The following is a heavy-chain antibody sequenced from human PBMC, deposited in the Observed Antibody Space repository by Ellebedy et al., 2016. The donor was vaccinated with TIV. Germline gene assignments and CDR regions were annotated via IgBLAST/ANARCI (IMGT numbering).Heavy chain of an antibody. Sequence: GESLKISCAASGFTFSSYGMHWVRQAPGKGLEWVAVIWYDGGNKYYAHSVKGRFTISRDNSKNTLYRQMNSLGAEATAVYYCARGGSYYADYWGQGTLVTVSS. CDR3: ARGGSYYADY. V-gene: IGHV3-33*01. CDR1: GFTFSSYG. CDR2: IWYDGGNK. D-gene: IGHD1-26*01. J-gene: IGHJ4*02.